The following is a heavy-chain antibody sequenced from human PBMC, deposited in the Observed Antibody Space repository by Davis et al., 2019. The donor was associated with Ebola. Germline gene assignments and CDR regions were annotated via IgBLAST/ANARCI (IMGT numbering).Heavy chain of an antibody. CDR3: ARSYYGGDYFDY. Sequence: SLKTPCAASCFALSPYGLHPVRQAPGHGLGRVAVILYVDTHKYYADSVKGRFTISRDNSKNTVYLQMDSLRVEDTAMYYCARSYYGGDYFDYWGKGTLVTVSS. J-gene: IGHJ4*02. V-gene: IGHV3-33*08. D-gene: IGHD3-10*01. CDR2: ILYVDTHK. CDR1: CFALSPYG.